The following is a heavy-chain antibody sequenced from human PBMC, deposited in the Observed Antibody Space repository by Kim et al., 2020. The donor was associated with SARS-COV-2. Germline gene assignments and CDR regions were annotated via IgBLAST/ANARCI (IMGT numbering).Heavy chain of an antibody. CDR3: NRSPGTSLSFWDAFDV. CDR1: GFTFSDSP. Sequence: GGSLRLSCAASGFTFSDSPMHWVRQASGKGLEWVARIRSNVYSYTTSYAASVKRRITISSEAYERTAHLQMNSLKTEDPAVYYCNRSPGTSLSFWDAFDVWGQGTMVTVSS. CDR2: IRSNVYSYTT. V-gene: IGHV3-73*01. J-gene: IGHJ3*01. D-gene: IGHD1-1*01.